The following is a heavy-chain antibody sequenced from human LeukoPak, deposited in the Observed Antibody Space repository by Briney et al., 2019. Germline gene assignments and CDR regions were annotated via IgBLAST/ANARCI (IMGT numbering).Heavy chain of an antibody. V-gene: IGHV4-59*01. J-gene: IGHJ6*03. Sequence: SETLSLTCTVSGGSFSSYYWSWIRQPPGKGLEWIGYIYYSGSTNYNPSLKSRVTISVDTSKNQLSLKLRSVTAADTAVYYCASHTIFSGWVYYMDVWGKGTTVTVSS. CDR2: IYYSGST. CDR1: GGSFSSYY. D-gene: IGHD3-3*01. CDR3: ASHTIFSGWVYYMDV.